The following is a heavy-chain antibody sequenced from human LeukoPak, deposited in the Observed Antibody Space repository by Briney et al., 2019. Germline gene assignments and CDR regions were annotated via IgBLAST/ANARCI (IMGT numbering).Heavy chain of an antibody. D-gene: IGHD1-26*01. V-gene: IGHV1-8*03. J-gene: IGHJ4*02. CDR2: MNPQSGNT. CDR1: GYMFTNYD. Sequence: ASVKVSCKASGYMFTNYDINWVRQATGQGLEWMGWMNPQSGNTGYAQKFRGRVTITRDTSITTAYMDLRGLRSEDTAVYYCTRGSLSGSSRDYWGQGTLVTVSS. CDR3: TRGSLSGSSRDY.